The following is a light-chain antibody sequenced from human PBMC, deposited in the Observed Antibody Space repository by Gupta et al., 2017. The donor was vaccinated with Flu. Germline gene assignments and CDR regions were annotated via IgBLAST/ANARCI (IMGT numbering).Light chain of an antibody. CDR3: ATWDDSLNAWV. V-gene: IGLV1-44*01. CDR1: SSNIGSNI. J-gene: IGLJ3*02. CDR2: SNS. Sequence: QSVLTQPPSASGTPGQWVTISCSGSSSNIGSNIVNWYQHLPGTAPKLLIYSNSQRPSGVPDRFSGSKSVTSASLAISGLQPEDEADYYCATWDDSLNAWVFGGGTKLTVL.